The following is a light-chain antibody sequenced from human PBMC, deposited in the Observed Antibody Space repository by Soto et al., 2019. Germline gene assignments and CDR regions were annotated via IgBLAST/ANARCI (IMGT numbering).Light chain of an antibody. J-gene: IGKJ5*01. CDR3: QQSYSSPIT. V-gene: IGKV1-39*01. Sequence: DIPMTQSPSSLSASVGDRVTITCRASQDIRTYLNWYQQKPGKAPKLLIYTASNLQSGVPSRFSGSGSGTDFTLTISSLQPEDFATYYCQQSYSSPITFGQGTRLEI. CDR1: QDIRTY. CDR2: TAS.